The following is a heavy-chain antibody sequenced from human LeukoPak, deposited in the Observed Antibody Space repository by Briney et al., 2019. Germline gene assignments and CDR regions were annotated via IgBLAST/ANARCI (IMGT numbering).Heavy chain of an antibody. CDR1: GYTFTGYY. J-gene: IGHJ4*02. D-gene: IGHD6-19*01. V-gene: IGHV1-2*02. Sequence: GASVKVSCKASGYTFTGYYMHWVRQAPGQGVEWRGWINPNSGGTNYAQTFQGRVTMTRDTSISTAYMELSRLVSDDTAVYYCARSDSSGWKDYWGQGTLVTVSS. CDR3: ARSDSSGWKDY. CDR2: INPNSGGT.